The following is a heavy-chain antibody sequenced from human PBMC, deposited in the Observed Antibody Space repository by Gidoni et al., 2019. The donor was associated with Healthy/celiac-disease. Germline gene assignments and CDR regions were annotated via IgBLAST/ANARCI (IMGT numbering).Heavy chain of an antibody. D-gene: IGHD3-3*01. Sequence: QVTLKESGPVLVKPTETLTLTCTVSGFSLSNARMGVSWIRQPPGKALEWLAHIFSNDEKSYSTSLKSRLTISKDTSKSQVVLTMTNMDPVDTATYYCARIGGTIFGVVIPYYFDYWGQGTLVTVSS. J-gene: IGHJ4*02. CDR1: GFSLSNARMG. V-gene: IGHV2-26*01. CDR2: IFSNDEK. CDR3: ARIGGTIFGVVIPYYFDY.